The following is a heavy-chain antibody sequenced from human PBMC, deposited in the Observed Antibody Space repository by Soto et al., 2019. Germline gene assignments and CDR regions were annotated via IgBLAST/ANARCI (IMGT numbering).Heavy chain of an antibody. J-gene: IGHJ4*02. D-gene: IGHD6-19*01. CDR1: GFTFRSYA. V-gene: IGHV3-23*01. CDR2: ISGSGGST. CDR3: ARRSSCWYFDY. Sequence: EVQLLESGGGLVQPGGSLRLSYAAYGFTFRSYAMSWVRQAPGNGLEWVSAISGSGGSTYYADSVKGRFTISRDNSPSTLYLQTNSLRAEVPAVYYCARRSSCWYFDYWGPGTLVTVSS.